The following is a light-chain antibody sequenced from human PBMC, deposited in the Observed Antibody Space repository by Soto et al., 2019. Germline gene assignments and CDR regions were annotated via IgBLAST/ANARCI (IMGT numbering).Light chain of an antibody. CDR2: EVT. V-gene: IGLV2-8*01. CDR1: SSDVGGYNY. J-gene: IGLJ1*01. CDR3: SSYAGSNNYV. Sequence: QSALTQPPSASGSPGQSVTISCTGTSSDVGGYNYVSWYQHHPGKAPKLMIYEVTKRPSGVPDRFSGSKSGNTASLTVSGLQAEDEADYYCSSYAGSNNYVFGTGTKLPS.